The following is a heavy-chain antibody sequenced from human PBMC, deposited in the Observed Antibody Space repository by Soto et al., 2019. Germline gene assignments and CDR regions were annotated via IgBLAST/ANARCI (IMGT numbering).Heavy chain of an antibody. CDR1: GYTLTELS. V-gene: IGHV1-24*01. CDR2: FDPEDGET. CDR3: ATLDILTGYYRDDY. Sequence: ASVKVSCKVSGYTLTELSMHWVRQAPGKGLEWMGGFDPEDGETIYAQKFQGRVTMTEDTSTDTAYMELSSLRSEDTAVYYCATLDILTGYYRDDYWGQGTLVTVSS. D-gene: IGHD3-9*01. J-gene: IGHJ4*02.